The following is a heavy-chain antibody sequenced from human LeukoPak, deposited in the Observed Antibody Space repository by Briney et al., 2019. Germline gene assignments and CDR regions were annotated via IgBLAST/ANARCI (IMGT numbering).Heavy chain of an antibody. CDR3: ARALGIVEAFDI. J-gene: IGHJ3*02. D-gene: IGHD7-27*01. Sequence: SETLSLTCAVSGGSISSGGYSWSWIRQPPGKGLEWIGYIYHSGSTYYNPSLKSRVTISVDRSKNQFSLKLSSVTAADTAVYYCARALGIVEAFDIWGQGTMVTVSS. CDR1: GGSISSGGYS. CDR2: IYHSGST. V-gene: IGHV4-30-2*01.